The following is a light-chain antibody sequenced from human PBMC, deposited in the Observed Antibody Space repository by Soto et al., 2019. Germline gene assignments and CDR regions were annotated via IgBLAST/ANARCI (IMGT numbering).Light chain of an antibody. Sequence: EIVLAQSPATLSFSPGEGATLSCRASQSVSSTFLAWYQHKPGRPPRLLIYGASSRATDIPDRFSGGGSGTDFTLTIIRLEPEDFAVYYCQQYNDWPQTFGQGTKVDIK. CDR2: GAS. V-gene: IGKV3-20*01. CDR3: QQYNDWPQT. CDR1: QSVSSTF. J-gene: IGKJ1*01.